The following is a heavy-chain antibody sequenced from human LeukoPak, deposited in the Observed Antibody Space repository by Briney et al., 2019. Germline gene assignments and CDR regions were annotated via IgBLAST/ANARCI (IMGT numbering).Heavy chain of an antibody. CDR2: ISTTGSSI. D-gene: IGHD2-21*02. J-gene: IGHJ4*02. CDR3: AKTTYCGGDCYSWYFDY. CDR1: GFTFSSYE. V-gene: IGHV3-48*03. Sequence: GGSLRLSCAASGFTFSSYEMNWVRQAPGKGLEWVSYISTTGSSIYYADSVKGRFTISRDNVKNLLYLQMNSLRAEDTAVYHCAKTTYCGGDCYSWYFDYWGQGTLVTVSS.